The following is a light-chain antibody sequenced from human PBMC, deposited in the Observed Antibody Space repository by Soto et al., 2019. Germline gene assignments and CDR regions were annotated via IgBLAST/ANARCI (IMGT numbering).Light chain of an antibody. CDR2: EVR. J-gene: IGLJ1*01. CDR3: SSYASTSSDV. V-gene: IGLV2-14*01. CDR1: SSDVGGYNH. Sequence: QSVLTQPASVSGSPGQSITISCTGTSSDVGGYNHVSWYQQHPGKAPKLMIYEVRNRPSGVSDRFSASKSGNTASLTISGLQAEDEADYYCSSYASTSSDVFGTGTKLTVL.